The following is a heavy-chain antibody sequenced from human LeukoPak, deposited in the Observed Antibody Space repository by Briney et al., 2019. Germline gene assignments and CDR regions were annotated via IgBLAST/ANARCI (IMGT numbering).Heavy chain of an antibody. Sequence: PGGSLRLSCAASGFTFSSHWMYWVRQVPGKGLVWVSRINGDGSSIAYADSVKGRFAISRDNTKNTLYLQMNSLRAEDTAVYYCARDLNWGASDYWGQGTLVTVSS. J-gene: IGHJ4*02. CDR2: INGDGSSI. CDR1: GFTFSSHW. CDR3: ARDLNWGASDY. V-gene: IGHV3-74*01. D-gene: IGHD7-27*01.